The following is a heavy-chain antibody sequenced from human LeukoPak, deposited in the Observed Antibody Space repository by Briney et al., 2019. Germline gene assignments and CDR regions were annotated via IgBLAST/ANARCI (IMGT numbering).Heavy chain of an antibody. CDR2: INPSGGGT. CDR1: GYTFTGYY. V-gene: IGHV1-46*01. J-gene: IGHJ3*02. D-gene: IGHD2/OR15-2a*01. CDR3: ARDYGANIAFDI. Sequence: ASVKVSCKASGYTFTGYYMHWVRQAPGQGLECVGIINPSGGGTNYAQKFQDRVTVTTDMSTTTVYMELSSLTSEDTAVYYCARDYGANIAFDIWGQGTMVTVSS.